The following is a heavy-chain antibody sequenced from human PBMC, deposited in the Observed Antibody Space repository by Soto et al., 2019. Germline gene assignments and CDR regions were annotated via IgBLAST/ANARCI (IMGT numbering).Heavy chain of an antibody. J-gene: IGHJ3*02. D-gene: IGHD2-2*01. V-gene: IGHV3-23*01. CDR2: ISGSGGST. CDR1: GFTFSSYA. Sequence: GGSLRLSCAASGFTFSSYAMSWVRQAPGKGLEWVSAISGSGGSTYYADSVKGRFTISRDNSKNTLYLQMNSLRAEDTAVYYCARVADCSSTSCYGAFDIWGQGTMVTVSS. CDR3: ARVADCSSTSCYGAFDI.